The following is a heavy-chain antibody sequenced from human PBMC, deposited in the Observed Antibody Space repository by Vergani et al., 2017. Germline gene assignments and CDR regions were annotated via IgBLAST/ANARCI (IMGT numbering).Heavy chain of an antibody. CDR2: ISFDGTNE. CDR3: VRDRGLCAGGRCYTEAWDY. J-gene: IGHJ4*02. D-gene: IGHD2-2*02. Sequence: VQLVESGGGLVQPGRSLRLSCAASGFALNRHAMYWVRQAPGKGLEWVVGISFDGTNEYYPDLVKGRFTISRDIAKNTLYLQVRSLRLEDTGVYHCVRDRGLCAGGRCYTEAWDYWGQGTPVTVSS. V-gene: IGHV3-30*03. CDR1: GFALNRHA.